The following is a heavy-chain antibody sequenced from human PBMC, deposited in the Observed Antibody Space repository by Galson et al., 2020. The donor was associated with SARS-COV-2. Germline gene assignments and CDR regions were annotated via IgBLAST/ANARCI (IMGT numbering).Heavy chain of an antibody. CDR2: IYGGATT. Sequence: GGSLRLSCAASGFTFSSYGMTWVRQAPGKGLEWVSVIYGGATTYYADSVKGRFTISRDNSKNTVYLQMNSLRADDTATYYCAKDRRSFFYDSYGYYSPIDDWGQGTLVTVSS. CDR3: AKDRRSFFYDSYGYYSPIDD. CDR1: GFTFSSYG. D-gene: IGHD3-22*01. J-gene: IGHJ4*02. V-gene: IGHV3-23*03.